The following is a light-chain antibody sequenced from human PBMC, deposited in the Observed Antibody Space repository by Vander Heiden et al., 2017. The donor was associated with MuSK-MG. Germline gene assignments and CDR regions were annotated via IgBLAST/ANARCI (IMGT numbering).Light chain of an antibody. V-gene: IGLV1-40*01. Sequence: QSVLTPPPSVSGAPGQRVTISCTGSSSNIGAGYDVHWYQQLPGTAPKLLIYGNSNRPSGVPDRFSGSKSGTSASLAITGLQAEEEADYYCQSYDSSLSGVVFGGGTKLTVL. CDR3: QSYDSSLSGVV. J-gene: IGLJ2*01. CDR2: GNS. CDR1: SSNIGAGYD.